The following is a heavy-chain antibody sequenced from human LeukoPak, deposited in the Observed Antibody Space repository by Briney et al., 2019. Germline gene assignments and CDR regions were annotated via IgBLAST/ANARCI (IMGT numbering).Heavy chain of an antibody. CDR1: GFTFSSYS. J-gene: IGHJ6*03. Sequence: GGSLRLSCAASGFTFSSYSMNWVRQAPGKGLEWVSVIYSGGSTYYADSVKGRFTISRDNAKNSLYLPMNSLRAEDTAVYYCARGGRYYYYYMDVWGKGTTVTVSS. V-gene: IGHV3-66*01. CDR3: ARGGRYYYYYMDV. CDR2: IYSGGST.